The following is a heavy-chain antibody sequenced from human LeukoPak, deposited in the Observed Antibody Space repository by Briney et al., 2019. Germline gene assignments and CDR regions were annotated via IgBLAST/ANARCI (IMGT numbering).Heavy chain of an antibody. CDR2: INPNSGGT. V-gene: IGHV1-2*02. Sequence: ASVKVSYKASGYTFTGYYIHWVRQAPGQGLEWMGWINPNSGGTNYAQNFQGRVTMTRDTSISTAYMELSRLRSDDTAMYYCAREHSSSSGKVFDYWGQGTLVTVSS. CDR1: GYTFTGYY. J-gene: IGHJ4*02. CDR3: AREHSSSSGKVFDY. D-gene: IGHD6-6*01.